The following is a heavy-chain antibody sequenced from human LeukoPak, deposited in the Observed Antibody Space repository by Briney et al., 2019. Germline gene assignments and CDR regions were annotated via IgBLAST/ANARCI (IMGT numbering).Heavy chain of an antibody. J-gene: IGHJ4*02. Sequence: GGSLRLSCAASGFTFSIYWMSWVRQAPGKGLEHMANTKQDGSEKYYVDSVKGRFTISRDNAKNSLYLQMNSLRAEDTALYYCATTVAGYFDFWGQGAPVTVSS. CDR3: ATTVAGYFDF. CDR2: TKQDGSEK. V-gene: IGHV3-7*03. CDR1: GFTFSIYW. D-gene: IGHD6-19*01.